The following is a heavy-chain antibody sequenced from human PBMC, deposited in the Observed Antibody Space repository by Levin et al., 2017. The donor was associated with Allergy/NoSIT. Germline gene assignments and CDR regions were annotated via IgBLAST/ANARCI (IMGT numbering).Heavy chain of an antibody. CDR3: ARAKWLRYYDY. CDR2: INHSGST. D-gene: IGHD6-19*01. CDR1: GGSFSGYY. V-gene: IGHV4-34*01. J-gene: IGHJ4*02. Sequence: ASETLSLTCAVYGGSFSGYYWSWIRQPPGKGLEWIGEINHSGSTNYNPSLKSRVTISVDTSKNQFSLKLSSVTAADTAVYYCARAKWLRYYDYWGQGTLVTVSS.